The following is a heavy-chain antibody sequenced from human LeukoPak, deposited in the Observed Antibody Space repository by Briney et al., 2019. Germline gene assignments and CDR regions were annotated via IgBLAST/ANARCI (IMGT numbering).Heavy chain of an antibody. V-gene: IGHV3-20*04. CDR3: ARRDYDENAFDI. D-gene: IGHD4-17*01. CDR2: INWNGGST. CDR1: GFTFDDYG. J-gene: IGHJ3*02. Sequence: PGGSLRLSCAASGFTFDDYGMSWVRQAPGKGLEWVSGINWNGGSTGYADSVKGRFTISRDNAKNSLYLQVNSLRAEDTALYYCARRDYDENAFDIWGQGTMVTVSS.